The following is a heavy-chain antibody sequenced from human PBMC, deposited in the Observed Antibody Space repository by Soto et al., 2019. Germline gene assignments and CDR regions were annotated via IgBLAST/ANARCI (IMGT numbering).Heavy chain of an antibody. CDR2: IYHSGST. D-gene: IGHD6-13*01. CDR1: GDSISSDKW. Sequence: PSETLSLTCAVSGDSISSDKWWSWIRQPPGKGLQWIGEIYHSGSTKYNPSLKSRVIISVDKSKNQFSLKLSSVTGADTAVYYCARGETQQQRDYWGQGTLVTVSS. V-gene: IGHV4-4*02. CDR3: ARGETQQQRDY. J-gene: IGHJ4*02.